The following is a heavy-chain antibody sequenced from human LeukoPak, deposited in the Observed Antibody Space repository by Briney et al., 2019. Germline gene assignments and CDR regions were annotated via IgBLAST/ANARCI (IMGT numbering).Heavy chain of an antibody. CDR3: ARAKRGDYGSGIRNYYYYMDV. D-gene: IGHD3-10*01. CDR1: GFTFSSYW. CDR2: IKQDGSEK. Sequence: GGSLRLSCAASGFTFSSYWMSWVRQAPGKGLEWVANIKQDGSEKYYVDSVKGRFTISRDNARNSLYLQVNSLRAEDTAVYYCARAKRGDYGSGIRNYYYYMDVWGKGTTVTVSS. J-gene: IGHJ6*03. V-gene: IGHV3-7*01.